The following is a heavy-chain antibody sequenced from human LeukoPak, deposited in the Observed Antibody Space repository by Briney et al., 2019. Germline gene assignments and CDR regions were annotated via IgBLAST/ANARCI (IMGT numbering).Heavy chain of an antibody. CDR1: GFTFSSYS. D-gene: IGHD4/OR15-4a*01. CDR3: ARRAGAYSHPYDY. CDR2: ISSSSSYI. V-gene: IGHV3-21*04. Sequence: GGSLRLSCAASGFTFSSYSMSWVRQAPGKGLEWVSSISSSSSYIYYADSVKGRFTISRDNSKNTLYLQMNSLRAEDTAVYYCARRAGAYSHPYDYWGQGTLVTVSS. J-gene: IGHJ4*02.